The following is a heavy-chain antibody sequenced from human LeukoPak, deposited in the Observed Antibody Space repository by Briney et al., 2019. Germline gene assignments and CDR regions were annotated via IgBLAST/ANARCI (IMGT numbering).Heavy chain of an antibody. CDR2: INPSGGST. D-gene: IGHD5-24*01. Sequence: ASEKVSCKAFGYTFTSYYMHWVRQAPGQGLEWMGIINPSGGSTSYAQKFQGRVTMPRATSTSTVYMELRSLRSEDMAVYYCAVPLEMTTAFDYWGQGTLVTVSS. J-gene: IGHJ4*02. CDR1: GYTFTSYY. V-gene: IGHV1-46*01. CDR3: AVPLEMTTAFDY.